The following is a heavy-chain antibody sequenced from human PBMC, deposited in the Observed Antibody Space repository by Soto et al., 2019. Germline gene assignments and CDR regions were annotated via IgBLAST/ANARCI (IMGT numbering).Heavy chain of an antibody. CDR1: GVTVSSNY. Sequence: EVQLVESGGGLVQPGGSLRLTCAASGVTVSSNYMSWVHQAPGKGLEWVSVIYSGGSTYYADSVKGRLTISRDNSKNTLYLQMNSLRAEDTAVYYCARHGYNYGGGYFDYWGQGTLVTVSS. D-gene: IGHD5-18*01. V-gene: IGHV3-66*04. CDR2: IYSGGST. J-gene: IGHJ4*02. CDR3: ARHGYNYGGGYFDY.